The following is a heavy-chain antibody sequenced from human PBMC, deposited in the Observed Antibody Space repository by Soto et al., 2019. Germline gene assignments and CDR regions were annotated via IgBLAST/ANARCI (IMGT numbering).Heavy chain of an antibody. CDR1: GCTFTSYA. D-gene: IGHD1-1*01. CDR2: INAGNGNT. CDR3: ARDHGTGTHAGFDP. Sequence: ASVKVSCKASGCTFTSYAMHWVRRAPGQRLEWMGWINAGNGNTKYSQKFQGRVTITRDTSASTAYMELSSLRSEDTAVYYCARDHGTGTHAGFDPWGQGTLVTVSS. V-gene: IGHV1-3*01. J-gene: IGHJ5*02.